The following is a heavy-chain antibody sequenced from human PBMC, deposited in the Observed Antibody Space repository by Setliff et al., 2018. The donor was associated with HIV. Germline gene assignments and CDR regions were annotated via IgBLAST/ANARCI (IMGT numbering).Heavy chain of an antibody. CDR3: AREITNYFDY. J-gene: IGHJ4*02. V-gene: IGHV1-18*01. CDR1: GYTFNTYG. CDR2: ISPYNGYT. D-gene: IGHD3-16*01. Sequence: ASVQVSCKASGYTFNTYGISWVRQAPGQGLEWMGWISPYNGYTNYVQKLQGGVTMTTDTSTSIAYMELRSLKSDDTAVYYCAREITNYFDYWGQGTLVTVSS.